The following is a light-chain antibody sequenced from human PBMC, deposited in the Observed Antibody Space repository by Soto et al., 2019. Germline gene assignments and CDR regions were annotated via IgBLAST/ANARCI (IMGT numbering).Light chain of an antibody. CDR3: AAWNDGLSGFV. V-gene: IGLV1-47*01. J-gene: IGLJ1*01. CDR2: RNN. Sequence: LAQPPARSRTPGQRVTISCSKSSSDIGSNAVYWYQQLPGTAPKLLIYRNNQRPSGVPDRFSGTKSGTSASLAISGLRSEDEADYYCAAWNDGLSGFVFGTGTKVTVL. CDR1: SSDIGSNA.